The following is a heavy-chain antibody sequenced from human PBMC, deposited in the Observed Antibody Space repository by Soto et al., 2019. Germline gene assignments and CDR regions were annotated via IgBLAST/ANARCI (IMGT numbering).Heavy chain of an antibody. CDR3: ARVLSQLLGNYYDY. J-gene: IGHJ4*02. CDR1: GFTFSSYG. V-gene: IGHV3-33*01. Sequence: QVQLVESGGGVVQPGRSLRLSCAASGFTFSSYGMHWVRQDQGKGLEWVAVIWYDGSNKYYADSVKGRFTISRDNSKNTLDLQRNSQRAEDTAVYYCARVLSQLLGNYYDYWGQGTLVTVSS. D-gene: IGHD6-19*01. CDR2: IWYDGSNK.